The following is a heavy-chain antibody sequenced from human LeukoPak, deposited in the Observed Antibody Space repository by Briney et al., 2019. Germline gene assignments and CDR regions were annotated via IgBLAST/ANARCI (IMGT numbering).Heavy chain of an antibody. CDR2: IYYSGST. Sequence: PSETLSLTCTVSGGSIRSSYYYWGWIRQPPGKGLEWIGYIYYSGSTYYNPSLKSRVTISVDTSKNQFSLRLSSVTAADTAVYYCATHYDSSGYYYLFYFDYWGQGTLVTVSS. J-gene: IGHJ4*02. D-gene: IGHD3-22*01. CDR3: ATHYDSSGYYYLFYFDY. V-gene: IGHV4-31*03. CDR1: GGSIRSSYYY.